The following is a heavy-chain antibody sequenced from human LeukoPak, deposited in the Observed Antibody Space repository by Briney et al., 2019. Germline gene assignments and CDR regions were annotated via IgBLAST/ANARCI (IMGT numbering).Heavy chain of an antibody. V-gene: IGHV3-48*02. CDR2: ITASGTAM. CDR1: GFTFSSYS. Sequence: GGSLRLSCAASGFTFSSYSMNWDRQAPGKGLEWVSHITASGTAMFYADSVKGRFTISRDNAKNSLYLQMNSLRDEDTAVYYCASSGSYRFDYWGQGTLVTVSS. D-gene: IGHD1-26*01. CDR3: ASSGSYRFDY. J-gene: IGHJ4*02.